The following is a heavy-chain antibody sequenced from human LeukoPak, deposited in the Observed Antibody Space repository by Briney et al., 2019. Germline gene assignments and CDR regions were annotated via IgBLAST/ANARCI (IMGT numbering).Heavy chain of an antibody. Sequence: GESLKISCKGSGYSFKTYWIGWVRQAPGQGLEWMGSISAYNGNTNYAQKLQGRVTMTTDTSTSTAYMELRSLRSDDTAVYYCARDLPQLAASSFDYWGQGTLVTVSS. CDR2: ISAYNGNT. CDR3: ARDLPQLAASSFDY. V-gene: IGHV1-18*04. D-gene: IGHD6-6*01. CDR1: GYSFKTYW. J-gene: IGHJ4*02.